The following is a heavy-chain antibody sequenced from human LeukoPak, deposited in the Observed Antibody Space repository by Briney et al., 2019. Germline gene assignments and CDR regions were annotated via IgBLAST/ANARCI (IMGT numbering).Heavy chain of an antibody. CDR3: ARGWAHLDV. J-gene: IGHJ2*01. CDR1: GFTFSTHW. V-gene: IGHV3-7*01. Sequence: GGSLRLSCAASGFTFSTHWMTWVRQAPGKGLEWVANMHQDGTEKYHVDSVKGRFTISRDNAKNSLYLQMNTLRAEDTAVYYCARGWAHLDVWGRGTLVTVSS. CDR2: MHQDGTEK. D-gene: IGHD6-13*01.